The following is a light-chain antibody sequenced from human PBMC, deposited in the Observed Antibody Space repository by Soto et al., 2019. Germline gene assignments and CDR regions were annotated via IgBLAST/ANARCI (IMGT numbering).Light chain of an antibody. CDR2: KAS. V-gene: IGKV1-5*03. CDR3: QHYNSYSEA. J-gene: IGKJ5*01. CDR1: QTISSW. Sequence: TQSPATLSGSVGDRVTITCRASQTISSWLAWYQQKPGKAPKLLIYKASTLKSGVPSRFSGSGSGTEFTLTISSLQPDDFATYYCQHYNSYSEAFGQGTRLEIK.